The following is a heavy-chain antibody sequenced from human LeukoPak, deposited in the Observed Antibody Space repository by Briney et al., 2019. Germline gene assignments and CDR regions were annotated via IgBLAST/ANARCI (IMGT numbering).Heavy chain of an antibody. J-gene: IGHJ4*02. CDR1: GYTFTGYY. V-gene: IGHV1-3*03. CDR3: ARAGVRTNTGLDY. CDR2: INAGNGNT. Sequence: ASVKVSCKASGYTFTGYYMHWVRQAPGQGLEWMGWINAGNGNTKYSQEFQGRVTITRDTSASTAYMELSSLRSEDMAVYYCARAGVRTNTGLDYWGQGTLVTVSS. D-gene: IGHD3-10*01.